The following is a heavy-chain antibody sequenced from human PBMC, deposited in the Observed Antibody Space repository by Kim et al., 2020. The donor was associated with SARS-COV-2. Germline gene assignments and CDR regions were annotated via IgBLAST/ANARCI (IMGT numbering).Heavy chain of an antibody. CDR1: GFTFSFYG. CDR2: IWYDGSNK. V-gene: IGHV3-33*01. Sequence: GGSLRLSCAASGFTFSFYGIHWVRQAPGKGLEWVAVIWYDGSNKYYADSVKGRFTISRDNSKNTLSLQMNSLRAEDTAVYYCARDKGSGYYPLDYWGQGTLVTVSS. CDR3: ARDKGSGYYPLDY. D-gene: IGHD3-22*01. J-gene: IGHJ4*02.